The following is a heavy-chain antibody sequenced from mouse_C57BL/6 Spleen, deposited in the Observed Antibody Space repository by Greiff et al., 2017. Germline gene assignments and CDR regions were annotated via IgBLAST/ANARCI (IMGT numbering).Heavy chain of an antibody. J-gene: IGHJ4*01. V-gene: IGHV1-64*01. CDR1: GYTFTSYC. Sequence: VQLQQSGAELVKPGASVKLSCKASGYTFTSYCMHWVKQRPGQGLEWIGMIHPNSGSNNYNEKFKSKATLTVDKSSSTAYMQLSSLTSEDSAVYYCEREEGNPYAMDYWGQGTSVTVSS. CDR3: EREEGNPYAMDY. D-gene: IGHD2-1*01. CDR2: IHPNSGSN.